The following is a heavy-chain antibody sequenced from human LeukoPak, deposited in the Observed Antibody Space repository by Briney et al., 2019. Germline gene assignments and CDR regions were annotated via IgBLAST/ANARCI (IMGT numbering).Heavy chain of an antibody. CDR3: AREIDYYDSSGYYYFDY. CDR1: GGTFSSYA. V-gene: IGHV1-69*01. CDR2: IIPIFGTA. J-gene: IGHJ4*02. Sequence: GSSVKVSCKASGGTFSSYAISWVRQAPGQGLEWMGGIIPIFGTANYAQKFQGRVTITADESTRTAYMELSSLRSEDTAVYYCAREIDYYDSSGYYYFDYWGQGTLVTVSS. D-gene: IGHD3-22*01.